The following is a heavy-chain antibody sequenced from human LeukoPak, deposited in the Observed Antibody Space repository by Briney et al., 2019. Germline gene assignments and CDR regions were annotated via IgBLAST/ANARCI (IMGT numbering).Heavy chain of an antibody. V-gene: IGHV3-23*01. D-gene: IGHD2-21*02. CDR3: AKLASVVVTAITDY. J-gene: IGHJ4*02. CDR2: ISGSGGST. Sequence: GGSLRLSCAASGSPFHNYWMTWVRQAPGKGLEWVSAISGSGGSTYYADSVKGRFTISRDNSKNTLYLQMNSLRAEDTAVYYCAKLASVVVTAITDYWGQGTLVTVSS. CDR1: GSPFHNYW.